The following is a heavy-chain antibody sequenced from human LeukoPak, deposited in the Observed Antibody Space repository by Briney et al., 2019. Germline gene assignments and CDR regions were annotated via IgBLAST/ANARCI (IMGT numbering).Heavy chain of an antibody. V-gene: IGHV1-2*02. D-gene: IGHD1-26*01. CDR1: GYTFTGYY. CDR3: ARARSGSYLYGY. Sequence: ASVKVSCKASGYTFTGYYMHWVRQAPGQGLEWMGWINPNSGGTNYAQKFQGRVTMTRDTSISTAYMELSGLRSGDTAVYYCARARSGSYLYGYWGQGTLVTVSS. J-gene: IGHJ4*02. CDR2: INPNSGGT.